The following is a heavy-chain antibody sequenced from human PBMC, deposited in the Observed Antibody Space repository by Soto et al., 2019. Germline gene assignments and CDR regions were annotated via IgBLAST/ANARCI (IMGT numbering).Heavy chain of an antibody. CDR2: IKSKTDGETT. J-gene: IGHJ4*02. CDR1: GFTFSNAW. Sequence: PGGSLRLSCSASGFTFSNAWISWVRHAPGKGLEWVGRIKSKTDGETTDYAAPGKCKFTISRDDSKNTLYLQMNSLKTEDTAVYYCTTAYYASSGYSSGFFGYWGQGTLVSVSS. V-gene: IGHV3-15*01. CDR3: TTAYYASSGYSSGFFGY. D-gene: IGHD3-22*01.